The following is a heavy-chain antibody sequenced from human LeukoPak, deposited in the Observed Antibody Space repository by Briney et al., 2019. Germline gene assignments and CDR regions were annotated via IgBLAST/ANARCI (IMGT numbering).Heavy chain of an antibody. V-gene: IGHV4-34*01. CDR3: ARGRLWLDY. J-gene: IGHJ4*02. CDR1: GGSISSYY. CDR2: INHSGST. D-gene: IGHD5-18*01. Sequence: SETLSLTCTVSGGSISSYYWSWIRQPPGKGLEWIGEINHSGSTNYNPSLKSRVTISVDTSKNQFSLKLSSVTAADTAVYYCARGRLWLDYWGQGTLVTVSS.